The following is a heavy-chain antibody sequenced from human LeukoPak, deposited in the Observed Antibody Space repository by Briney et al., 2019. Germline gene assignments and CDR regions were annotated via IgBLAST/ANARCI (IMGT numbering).Heavy chain of an antibody. J-gene: IGHJ3*02. CDR2: IHHSRGT. CDR3: ARSPGGSGTRAFDI. V-gene: IGHV4-59*08. Sequence: PSETLSLTCTVPGASITDFYWSWIRQPPGKGLEWIGEIHHSRGTNYNPSLNSRVTISVDTSKNQFSLELSSVTAADTAVYYCARSPGGSGTRAFDIWGQGTMVTVSS. D-gene: IGHD3-10*01. CDR1: GASITDFY.